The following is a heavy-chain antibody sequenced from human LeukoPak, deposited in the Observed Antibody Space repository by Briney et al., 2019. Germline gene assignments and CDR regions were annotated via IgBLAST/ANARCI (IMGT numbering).Heavy chain of an antibody. CDR1: GGSFSGYY. CDR3: ARGIWRDGYNSGAFDI. V-gene: IGHV4-34*01. D-gene: IGHD5-24*01. J-gene: IGHJ3*02. CDR2: INHRGST. Sequence: SETLSLICAVYGGSFSGYYWSWIRQPPGKGLEWIGEINHRGSTNCNPSLKSRVTISVDTSKNQFSLKLSSVTAADTAVYYCARGIWRDGYNSGAFDIWGQGTMVTVSS.